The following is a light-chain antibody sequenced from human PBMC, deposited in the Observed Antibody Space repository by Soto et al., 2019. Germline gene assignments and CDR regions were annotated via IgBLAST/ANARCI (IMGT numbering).Light chain of an antibody. V-gene: IGKV3-20*01. Sequence: EIALTQSPVTLSLSPGERATLSCRASQRVSSSYLAWYQQKPGQAPRLLIYGASSRATGIPDRFSGSGSGTVFTLTISRLEPEDFAVYYCQQDGSSYTFGQGTKLEIK. CDR3: QQDGSSYT. CDR2: GAS. J-gene: IGKJ2*01. CDR1: QRVSSSY.